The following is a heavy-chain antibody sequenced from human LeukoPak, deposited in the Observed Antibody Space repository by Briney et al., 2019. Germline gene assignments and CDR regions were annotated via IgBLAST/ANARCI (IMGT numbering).Heavy chain of an antibody. CDR2: ISPIGSRT. V-gene: IGHV3-23*01. D-gene: IGHD1-14*01. CDR1: GFTFSTYA. CDR3: AKASTVLKPIDS. J-gene: IGHJ4*02. Sequence: GGSLRLSCAASGFTFSTYAMNWVRQAPGKGLEWVSAISPIGSRTYYADSVKGRFTISRDNSKNTLYLQMSSLRAGDTAIYYCAKASTVLKPIDSWGQGTLVTVSS.